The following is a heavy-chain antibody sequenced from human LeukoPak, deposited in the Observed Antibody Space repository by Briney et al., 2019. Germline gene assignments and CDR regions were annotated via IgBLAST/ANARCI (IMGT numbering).Heavy chain of an antibody. J-gene: IGHJ4*02. CDR2: INPNSGGT. Sequence: GASVKVSCKASGYTFTDYYMHWVRQAPGQGLGWMGWINPNSGGTNYAQKFQGRVTMTRDTSISTAYMELSRLRSDDTAVYYCAGDGVLGYCSSTSCHRVYWGQGTLVTVSS. CDR3: AGDGVLGYCSSTSCHRVY. CDR1: GYTFTDYY. D-gene: IGHD2-2*01. V-gene: IGHV1-2*02.